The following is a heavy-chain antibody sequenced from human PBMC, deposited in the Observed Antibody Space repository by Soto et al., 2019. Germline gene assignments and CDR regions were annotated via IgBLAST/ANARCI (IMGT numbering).Heavy chain of an antibody. D-gene: IGHD3-10*01. V-gene: IGHV3-23*01. CDR3: ARRVIGSSRAFDI. Sequence: PGGSLRLSCAASGFAFTGHPMSWVRQAPEKGLEWVAGISDGGDLTYNADSVKGRFTISRDNSRNTLYLQINSLGAEDTAVYYCARRVIGSSRAFDIWGQGTMVTVSS. CDR1: GFAFTGHP. CDR2: ISDGGDLT. J-gene: IGHJ3*02.